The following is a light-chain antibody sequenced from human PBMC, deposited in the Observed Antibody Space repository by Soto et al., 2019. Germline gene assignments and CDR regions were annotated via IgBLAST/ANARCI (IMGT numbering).Light chain of an antibody. CDR3: QRYGSSPPFT. V-gene: IGKV3-20*01. J-gene: IGKJ2*01. Sequence: ELVLTQSPGTLSLSPGERATLSCRASQRVSSSYLAWYQQKPGQAPRLLIYGASTRATGIPDRFSGSGSGTDFTLTISRQEPEDFAVYFCQRYGSSPPFTFGQGTKVEI. CDR1: QRVSSSY. CDR2: GAS.